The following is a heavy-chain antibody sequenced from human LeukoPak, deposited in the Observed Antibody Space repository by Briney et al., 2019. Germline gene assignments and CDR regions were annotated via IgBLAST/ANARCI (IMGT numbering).Heavy chain of an antibody. D-gene: IGHD2-15*01. J-gene: IGHJ6*03. Sequence: GGSLRLSCAASGFTFSSYWMNWVRQAPGKGLEWVANIKQDGSEKYYVDSVKGRFTISRDNAKNSLYLQMNSLRAEDTAVYYCASVPSGATDYYYYYMDVWGKGTTVTVSS. CDR3: ASVPSGATDYYYYYMDV. CDR2: IKQDGSEK. V-gene: IGHV3-7*01. CDR1: GFTFSSYW.